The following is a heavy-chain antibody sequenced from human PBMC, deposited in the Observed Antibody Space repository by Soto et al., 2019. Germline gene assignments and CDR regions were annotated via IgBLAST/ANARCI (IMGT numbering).Heavy chain of an antibody. CDR2: ISAYNGNT. D-gene: IGHD2-2*03. CDR3: ARVGYCSSTSCSRPFYGMDG. CDR1: GYTFSSYG. V-gene: IGHV1-18*04. Sequence: QVQLVQSGAEVKKPGASVKVSCKASGYTFSSYGLSWVRQAPGQGLEWMGWISAYNGNTIYAQRFQGSVTMTTDTSTSTADMELRSLRSDDTAVYYCARVGYCSSTSCSRPFYGMDGWGQGTTVTVSS. J-gene: IGHJ6*02.